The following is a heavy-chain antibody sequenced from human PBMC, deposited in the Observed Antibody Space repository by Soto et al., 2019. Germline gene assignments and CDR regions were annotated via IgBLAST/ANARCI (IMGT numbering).Heavy chain of an antibody. CDR1: GYTFRNFG. J-gene: IGHJ4*02. V-gene: IGHV1-18*01. CDR3: ARQNSYFDY. CDR2: IRAYNANA. Sequence: QIQLLQSGAEVKKPGASVKVTCKASGYTFRNFGISWVRQDPGQGLEWMGWIRAYNANANYAQKFHGRLTMTAYTSPSTAYMELRSLRSDDTAVYYCARQNSYFDYWGQGTLVTFSS.